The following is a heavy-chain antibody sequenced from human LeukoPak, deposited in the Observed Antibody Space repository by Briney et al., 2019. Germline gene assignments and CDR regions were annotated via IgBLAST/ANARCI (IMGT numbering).Heavy chain of an antibody. CDR1: GFTFSSYA. J-gene: IGHJ4*02. CDR2: ISSSGSTI. Sequence: PGGSLRLSCAASGFTFSSYAMHWVRQAPGKGLEWVSYISSSGSTIYYADSVKGRFTISRDNAKNSLYLQMNSLRAEDTAVYYCACASYGDYGGDGYWGQGTLVTVSS. CDR3: ACASYGDYGGDGY. D-gene: IGHD4-17*01. V-gene: IGHV3-48*03.